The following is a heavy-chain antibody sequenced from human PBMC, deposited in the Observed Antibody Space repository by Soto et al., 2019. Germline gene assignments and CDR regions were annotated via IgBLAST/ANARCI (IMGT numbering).Heavy chain of an antibody. V-gene: IGHV1-24*01. J-gene: IGHJ4*02. CDR3: ATVKGRSMYYYDSSGYYFDY. D-gene: IGHD3-22*01. CDR2: FDPEDGET. Sequence: ASVKVSCKVSGYTLTELSMHWVRQAPGKGLEWMGGFDPEDGETIYAQKFQGRVTMTEDTSTDTAYMELSSLRSEDTAVYYCATVKGRSMYYYDSSGYYFDYWGQGTLVTVSS. CDR1: GYTLTELS.